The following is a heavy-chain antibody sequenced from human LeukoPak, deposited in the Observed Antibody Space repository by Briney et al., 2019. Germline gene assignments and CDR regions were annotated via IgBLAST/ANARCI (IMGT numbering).Heavy chain of an antibody. V-gene: IGHV3-7*01. D-gene: IGHD2-2*01. CDR1: GFTFSSYW. CDR3: ATLDDIVVVPASRGYYGMDV. CDR2: IKQDGSEK. J-gene: IGHJ6*02. Sequence: GGSLRLSCAASGFTFSSYWMSWVRQAPGKGLEWVANIKQDGSEKYYVDSVKGRFTISRDNAKNSLYLQMNSLRAEDTAVYYCATLDDIVVVPASRGYYGMDVWGQGTTVTVSS.